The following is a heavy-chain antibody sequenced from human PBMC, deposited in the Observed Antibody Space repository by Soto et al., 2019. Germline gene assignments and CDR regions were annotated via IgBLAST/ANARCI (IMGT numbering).Heavy chain of an antibody. J-gene: IGHJ5*02. CDR2: INAHSGGT. CDR1: GFSFTGYY. Sequence: ASVKVSCKASGFSFTGYYIHWLLQAPGQGLEWMGWINAHSGGTEYAQKFQGRVTLTRDTSIATAYLTLTSLKSDDTALYYCAKDLTRQLAYWLDPWGQGTQVTVSS. V-gene: IGHV1-2*02. D-gene: IGHD6-6*01. CDR3: AKDLTRQLAYWLDP.